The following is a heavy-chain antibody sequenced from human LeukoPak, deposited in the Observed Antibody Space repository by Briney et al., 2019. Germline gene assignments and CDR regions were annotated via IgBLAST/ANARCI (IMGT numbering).Heavy chain of an antibody. CDR1: GFTLSNYW. CDR3: ARDITHPAD. V-gene: IGHV3-7*01. J-gene: IGHJ4*02. CDR2: INKDGSEK. Sequence: GGSLRLSCAASGFTLSNYWMSWVRQTPGKGLEWVANINKDGSEKYYVDSVKGRFTISRDNAENSLYLQVNSLRVEDTAVYYCARDITHPADWGQGTLVTVSS.